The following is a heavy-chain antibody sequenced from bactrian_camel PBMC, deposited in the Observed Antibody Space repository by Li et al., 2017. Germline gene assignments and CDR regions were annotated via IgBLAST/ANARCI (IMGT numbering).Heavy chain of an antibody. V-gene: IGHV3S28*01. CDR1: GVTGSRPC. Sequence: VQLVESGGSLVQAGGSLRLSCAASGVTGSRPCMGWFRQAPGKEREGVARIATGSGSTYYADSVKGRFAISTDKPKHTLSLQMNNLQPDDTAMYMCATTREYCAGGYCYRKDFDTFGQGTQVTVS. CDR2: IATGSGST. D-gene: IGHD2*01. J-gene: IGHJ4*01.